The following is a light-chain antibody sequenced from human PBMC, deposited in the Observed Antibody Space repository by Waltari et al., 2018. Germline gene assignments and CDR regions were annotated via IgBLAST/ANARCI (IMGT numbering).Light chain of an antibody. CDR3: QQYYSTLPYT. CDR2: WAS. CDR1: PSVLYSSNNKNY. J-gene: IGKJ2*01. Sequence: DIMMTQSPDSLTVSLGERATINCKSSPSVLYSSNNKNYLAWYQQKPGQPPKLLIYWASTRESGVPDRFSGSGSGTDFTLTISSLQAEDVAVYYCQQYYSTLPYTFGQGTKLEIK. V-gene: IGKV4-1*01.